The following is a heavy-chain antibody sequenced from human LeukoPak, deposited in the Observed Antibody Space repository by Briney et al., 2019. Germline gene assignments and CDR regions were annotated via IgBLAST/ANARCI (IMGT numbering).Heavy chain of an antibody. V-gene: IGHV4-39*01. CDR1: GGSISSSSYY. Sequence: SETLSLTCTVSGGSISSSSYYWGWIRQPPGKGLEWIGSIYYSGSTYYNSSLKSRVTISVDTSKNQFSLKLSSVTSADTAVYYCARGSSGWSYYFDYWGQGTLVTVSS. D-gene: IGHD6-19*01. J-gene: IGHJ4*02. CDR3: ARGSSGWSYYFDY. CDR2: IYYSGST.